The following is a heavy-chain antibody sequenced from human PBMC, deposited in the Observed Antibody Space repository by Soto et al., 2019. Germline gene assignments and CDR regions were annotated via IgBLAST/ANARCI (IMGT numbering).Heavy chain of an antibody. CDR2: ISGYSAKR. CDR1: GYTFNTFG. D-gene: IGHD2-8*01. CDR3: ARGWGKYSGVNDF. V-gene: IGHV1-18*01. Sequence: IQLVQSAGEVKRPGASVKVSCKASGYTFNTFGITWVRQAPGQGLEWMGCISGYSAKRAYSRKLQYRITLTADPSTSTSYMELRSLTSDDTAVYYCARGWGKYSGVNDFWGQGTLVTVSS. J-gene: IGHJ4*02.